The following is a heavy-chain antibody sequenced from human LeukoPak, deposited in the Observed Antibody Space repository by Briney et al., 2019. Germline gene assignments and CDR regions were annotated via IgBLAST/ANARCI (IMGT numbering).Heavy chain of an antibody. D-gene: IGHD2-21*01. Sequence: PGGSLRLSCAASGFTVSSNYMSWVRQAPGKGLEWVGRIKPKTDGETTEYAAPVEGRFSISRDDSKNMLYLQMNSLKTEDTAVYYCITPLPYSAQGGQGTLVTVSS. CDR3: ITPLPYSAQ. CDR1: GFTVSSNY. V-gene: IGHV3-15*01. J-gene: IGHJ4*02. CDR2: IKPKTDGETT.